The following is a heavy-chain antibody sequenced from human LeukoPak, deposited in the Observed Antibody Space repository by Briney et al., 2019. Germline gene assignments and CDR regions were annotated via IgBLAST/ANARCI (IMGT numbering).Heavy chain of an antibody. Sequence: ASVKVSCKASGYTFTSYGISWVRQAPGQGLEWMGWISAYNGNTNYAQKLQGRDTMTTDTSTSTAYMELRSLRSDDTAVYYCARETRSMVMFDYWGQGTLVTVSS. D-gene: IGHD2-8*01. V-gene: IGHV1-18*01. CDR2: ISAYNGNT. J-gene: IGHJ4*02. CDR3: ARETRSMVMFDY. CDR1: GYTFTSYG.